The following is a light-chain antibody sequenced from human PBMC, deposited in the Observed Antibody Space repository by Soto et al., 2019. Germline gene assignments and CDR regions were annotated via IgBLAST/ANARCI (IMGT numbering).Light chain of an antibody. V-gene: IGKV1-33*01. Sequence: DIQMTQSPSSLSASVGDIVTITCQASHDIKKYLNWYQQKAHKLPKLLIHDVSTLATGVPSTFTGSGSGTDFTLTINSLQPEDVATYYCRQFDDLPLTFGGGTKVDIK. CDR3: RQFDDLPLT. J-gene: IGKJ4*01. CDR2: DVS. CDR1: HDIKKY.